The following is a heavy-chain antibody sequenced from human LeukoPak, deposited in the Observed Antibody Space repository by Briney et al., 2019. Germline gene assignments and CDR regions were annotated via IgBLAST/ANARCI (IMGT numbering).Heavy chain of an antibody. CDR3: ARGEAIVGATIDY. J-gene: IGHJ4*02. CDR1: GYTFTGYY. D-gene: IGHD1-26*01. Sequence: ASVKVSCMASGYTFTGYYMHWVRQVPGQGLEWMGWINPNSGGTNYAQKFQGRVTMTRDTSISTAYMELSRLRSDDTAVYYCARGEAIVGATIDYWGQGTLVTVSS. CDR2: INPNSGGT. V-gene: IGHV1-2*02.